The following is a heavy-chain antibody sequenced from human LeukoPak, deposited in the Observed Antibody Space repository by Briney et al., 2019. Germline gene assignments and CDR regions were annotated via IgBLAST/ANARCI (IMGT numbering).Heavy chain of an antibody. Sequence: ASVKVSCKTSGYTFTGYYIHWVRQAPGQGLEWMGRINPNGGSTNYAEKVQDRFTMTRDTSMNTAYLQLSRLRSDDTAVYYCARKSPDDAFDIWGQGTTVPVSS. CDR3: ARKSPDDAFDI. CDR2: INPNGGST. CDR1: GYTFTGYY. J-gene: IGHJ3*02. V-gene: IGHV1-2*06.